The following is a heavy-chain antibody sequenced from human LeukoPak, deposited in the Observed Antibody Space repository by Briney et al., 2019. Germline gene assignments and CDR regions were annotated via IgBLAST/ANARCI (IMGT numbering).Heavy chain of an antibody. D-gene: IGHD2/OR15-2a*01. CDR3: VRALLSSDAY. CDR2: IKQDGSEK. Sequence: PGGSLRLSWAASGXTFSSDWMDWVRQAPGKGLEWVANIKQDGSEKYYVDSVKGRFTISRDNANKSLYLQMNSLRAEDTAVYYCVRALLSSDAYWGQGTLVTVSS. V-gene: IGHV3-7*04. CDR1: GXTFSSDW. J-gene: IGHJ4*02.